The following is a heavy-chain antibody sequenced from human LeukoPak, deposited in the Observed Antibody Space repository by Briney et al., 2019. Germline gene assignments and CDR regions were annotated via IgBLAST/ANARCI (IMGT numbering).Heavy chain of an antibody. CDR2: INYDGTTT. Sequence: GGSLRLSCAASGFNFSSYWMHWVRQAPGKGLVWISRINYDGTTTSYADSVKGRFTISRDNAKNTLYLQMNSLRAEDTAVYYCARNINSGSHYYFDHWGQGTLVTVSS. CDR1: GFNFSSYW. V-gene: IGHV3-74*01. CDR3: ARNINSGSHYYFDH. J-gene: IGHJ4*02. D-gene: IGHD1-26*01.